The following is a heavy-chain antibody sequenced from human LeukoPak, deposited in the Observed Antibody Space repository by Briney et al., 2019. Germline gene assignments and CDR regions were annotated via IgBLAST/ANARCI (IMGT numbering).Heavy chain of an antibody. D-gene: IGHD1-26*01. CDR3: GRARYSYSAAYYYGMDV. CDR1: GGSISSGGYY. Sequence: SETLSLTCTVSGGSISSGGYYWSWIRQHPGKGLEWIGYIYYSGSTYYNPSLKSRVTISVDTSKNQFSLKLSSVTAADTAVYYCGRARYSYSAAYYYGMDVWGQGTTVTVSS. CDR2: IYYSGST. V-gene: IGHV4-31*03. J-gene: IGHJ6*02.